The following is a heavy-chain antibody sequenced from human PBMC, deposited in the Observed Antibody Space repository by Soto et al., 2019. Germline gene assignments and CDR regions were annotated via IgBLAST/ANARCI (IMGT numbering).Heavy chain of an antibody. CDR3: ARGPGYCSSTSCYVIDY. V-gene: IGHV4-34*01. Sequence: SETLSLTCAVYGGSFSGYYWSWIRQPPGKGLEWIGEINHSGSTNYNPSLKSRVTISVDTSKNQFSLKLSSVTAADTAVYYCARGPGYCSSTSCYVIDYWGQGTLVTVSS. CDR2: INHSGST. CDR1: GGSFSGYY. D-gene: IGHD2-2*01. J-gene: IGHJ4*02.